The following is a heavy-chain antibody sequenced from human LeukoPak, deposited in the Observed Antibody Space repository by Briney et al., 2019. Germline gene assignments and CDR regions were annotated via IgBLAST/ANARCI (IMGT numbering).Heavy chain of an antibody. V-gene: IGHV3-21*01. CDR1: GFTFSSYS. CDR2: ISSSSSYI. Sequence: GGSLRLSCAASGFTFSSYSMNWVRQAPGKGLEWVSPISSSSSYIYYADSVKGRFTISRDNAKNSLYLQMNSLRAEDTAVYYCASSSGWYRSYFDYWGQGTLVTVSS. J-gene: IGHJ4*02. D-gene: IGHD6-19*01. CDR3: ASSSGWYRSYFDY.